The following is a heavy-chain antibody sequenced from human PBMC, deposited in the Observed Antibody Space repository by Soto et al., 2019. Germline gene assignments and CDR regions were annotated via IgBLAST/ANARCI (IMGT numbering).Heavy chain of an antibody. J-gene: IGHJ5*02. V-gene: IGHV1-46*01. CDR3: AKEGGSYAGWFDP. Sequence: ASVKVSCKASGYTFTSYYMHWVRQAPGQGLEWMGIINPSGGSTSYAQKFQGRVTMTRDTSTSTAYMELRSLRSDDTAVYYCAKEGGSYAGWFDPWGQGTLVTVSS. CDR1: GYTFTSYY. CDR2: INPSGGST. D-gene: IGHD1-26*01.